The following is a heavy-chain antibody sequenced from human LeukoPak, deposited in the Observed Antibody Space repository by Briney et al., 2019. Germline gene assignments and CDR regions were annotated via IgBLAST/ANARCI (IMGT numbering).Heavy chain of an antibody. CDR1: GFTFSNAW. CDR3: TTRGYQLLGYIDY. J-gene: IGHJ4*02. Sequence: GGSLRLSCAASGFTFSNAWMSWVRQAPGKRLEWVGRIKSKTDGGTTDYAAPVKGRFTISRDDSKNTLYLQMNSLKTEDTAVYYCTTRGYQLLGYIDYWGQGTLVTVSS. V-gene: IGHV3-15*01. CDR2: IKSKTDGGTT. D-gene: IGHD2-2*01.